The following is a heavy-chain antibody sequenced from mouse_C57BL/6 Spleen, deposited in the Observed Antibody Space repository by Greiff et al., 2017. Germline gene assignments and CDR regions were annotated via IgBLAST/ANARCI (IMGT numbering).Heavy chain of an antibody. CDR2: IDPETGGT. CDR3: TRGVLRSYFDY. V-gene: IGHV1-15*01. Sequence: QVQLQQSGAELVRPGASVTLSCKASGYTFTDYEMHWVKQTPVHGLEWIGAIDPETGGTAYNQKFKGKAILSADKSSSTAYMELRSLTSEDSAVYYSTRGVLRSYFDYWGQGTTLTVSS. J-gene: IGHJ2*01. D-gene: IGHD1-1*01. CDR1: GYTFTDYE.